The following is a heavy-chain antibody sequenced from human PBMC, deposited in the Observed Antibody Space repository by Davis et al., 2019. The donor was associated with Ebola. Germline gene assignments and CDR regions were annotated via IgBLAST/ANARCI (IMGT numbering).Heavy chain of an antibody. V-gene: IGHV4-4*07. Sequence: SETLSLTCTVSGGSISSSYWSWIRQPAGKGLEWIGHIYTSGSTNYNPSLKSRVTISVDTSKNQFSLKLSSVTAADTAVYYCARRYSGSKNAFDIWGQGTMVTVSS. CDR1: GGSISSSY. D-gene: IGHD1-26*01. J-gene: IGHJ3*02. CDR3: ARRYSGSKNAFDI. CDR2: IYTSGST.